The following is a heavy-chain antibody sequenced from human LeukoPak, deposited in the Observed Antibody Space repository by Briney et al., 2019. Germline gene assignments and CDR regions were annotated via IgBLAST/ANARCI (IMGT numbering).Heavy chain of an antibody. D-gene: IGHD3-22*01. CDR1: GGSISSSSYY. V-gene: IGHV4-39*02. CDR2: IYYSGST. CDR3: ARFSPDYYDNKKYFDH. J-gene: IGHJ4*02. Sequence: SETLSLTCTVSGGSISSSSYYWAWIRQSPGKGLEWIGTIYYSGSTYYSPSLRSRVTISVDTSKNHFSLKLRSVTAGDTAVYYCARFSPDYYDNKKYFDHWGQGTLVTVSS.